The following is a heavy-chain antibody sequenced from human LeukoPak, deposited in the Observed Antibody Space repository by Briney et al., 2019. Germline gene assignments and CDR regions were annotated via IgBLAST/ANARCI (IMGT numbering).Heavy chain of an antibody. V-gene: IGHV1-46*01. CDR1: GYTFISYY. CDR3: ARDSRYDSSGNSFDY. J-gene: IGHJ4*02. Sequence: ASVKVSCKASGYTFISYYMHWVRQAPGQGLEWMGIINPSGGSTTYAQKFQDRVTMTRDTSTSTVYMELSSLRSEDTAVYYCARDSRYDSSGNSFDYWGQGTLVTVSS. CDR2: INPSGGST. D-gene: IGHD3-22*01.